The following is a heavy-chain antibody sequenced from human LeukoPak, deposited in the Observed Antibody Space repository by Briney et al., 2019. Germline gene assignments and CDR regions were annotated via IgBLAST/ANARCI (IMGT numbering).Heavy chain of an antibody. V-gene: IGHV3-30-3*01. CDR1: GFTFSSYA. CDR2: ISYDGSNK. CDR3: ARDLSKVGAKPYWYFDL. J-gene: IGHJ2*01. Sequence: GRSLRLSCAASGFTFSSYAMHWVRQAPGKGLEWVAVISYDGSNKYYADSVKGRFTISRDNSKNTLYLQMNSLRAEDTAVYYCARDLSKVGAKPYWYFDLWGRGTLVTVSS. D-gene: IGHD1-26*01.